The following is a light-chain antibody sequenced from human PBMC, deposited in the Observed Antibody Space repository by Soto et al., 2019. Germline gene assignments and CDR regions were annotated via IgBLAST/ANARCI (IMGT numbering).Light chain of an antibody. CDR1: QSVTTNY. J-gene: IGKJ4*01. V-gene: IGKV3-20*01. Sequence: EIVLTQSPGTLSLSPGEGATLSCRASQSVTTNYLAWYQQKPGQAPRLLIYGASSRATGIPDRFSGSGSGTDFTLTISRLEPEDFALYYCQQYGSSQLTFGGGTTVEIK. CDR2: GAS. CDR3: QQYGSSQLT.